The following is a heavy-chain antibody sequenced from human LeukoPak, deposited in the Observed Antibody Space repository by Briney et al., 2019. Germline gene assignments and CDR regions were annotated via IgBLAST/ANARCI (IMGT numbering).Heavy chain of an antibody. CDR1: GFTFSSYW. CDR2: IKQDGSEK. J-gene: IGHJ4*02. Sequence: GGSLRLSCAASGFTFSSYWMSWVRQAPGKGLEWVANIKQDGSEKYYVDSVKGRFTISRDNAKNSLYLQMNSLRAEDTAVYYCARDLDGGSSWPPLHYWGQGTLVTVSS. CDR3: ARDLDGGSSWPPLHY. V-gene: IGHV3-7*01. D-gene: IGHD6-13*01.